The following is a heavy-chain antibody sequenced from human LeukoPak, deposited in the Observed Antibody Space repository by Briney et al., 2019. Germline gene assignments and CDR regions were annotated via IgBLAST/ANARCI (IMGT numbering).Heavy chain of an antibody. Sequence: ASVKVSCKASGYTFTSYGISWVRQAPGQGLEWMGWISAYNGNTNYAQKLQGRVTMTTDTSTSTAYMELRSLRSDDTAVYYCARDMVLRYFDWLSHDAFDIWGQGTMVTVSS. D-gene: IGHD3-9*01. J-gene: IGHJ3*02. CDR1: GYTFTSYG. CDR2: ISAYNGNT. CDR3: ARDMVLRYFDWLSHDAFDI. V-gene: IGHV1-18*04.